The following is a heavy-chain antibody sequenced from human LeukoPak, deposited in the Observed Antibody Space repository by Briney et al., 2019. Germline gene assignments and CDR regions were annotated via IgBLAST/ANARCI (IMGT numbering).Heavy chain of an antibody. V-gene: IGHV3-23*01. D-gene: IGHD3-3*01. CDR1: GFTFRNFA. Sequence: GGSLRLSCAASGFTFRNFAMSWVRQAPGKGLEWVSHITNNADAAYYADSVKGRFTVSRDNSNNILYLQLDSLRAEDAAVCYCAKDFWSGNYQSGGLDVWAQGSTVTVSS. CDR3: AKDFWSGNYQSGGLDV. CDR2: ITNNADAA. J-gene: IGHJ6*02.